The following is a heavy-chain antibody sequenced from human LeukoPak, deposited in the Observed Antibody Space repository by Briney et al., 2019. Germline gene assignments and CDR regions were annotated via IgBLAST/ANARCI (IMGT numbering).Heavy chain of an antibody. J-gene: IGHJ3*02. CDR1: GFTFSRYG. V-gene: IGHV3-30*18. Sequence: GGSLRLSCAASGFTFSRYGMHWVRQAPGKGLEWVAVISYDGNNKYYADSVKGRFTISRDNSKNTLYLQMNSLRAEDTAVYYCAKVLSRYANDAFDIWGQGTMVTVSS. CDR2: ISYDGNNK. D-gene: IGHD2-2*01. CDR3: AKVLSRYANDAFDI.